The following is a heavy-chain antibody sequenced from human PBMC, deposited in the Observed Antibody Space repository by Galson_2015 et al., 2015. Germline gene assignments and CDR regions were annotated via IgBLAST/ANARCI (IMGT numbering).Heavy chain of an antibody. V-gene: IGHV3-53*01. CDR1: GFTVSGNY. D-gene: IGHD1-26*01. CDR3: ARAPGGSYGKYYFDY. CDR2: IYSGGST. J-gene: IGHJ4*02. Sequence: SLRLSCAASGFTVSGNYMSWVRQAPGKGLEWVSVIYSGGSTYYADSVKGRFTISRDNSKNTLYLQMNSLRAEDTAVYYCARAPGGSYGKYYFDYWGQGTLVTVSS.